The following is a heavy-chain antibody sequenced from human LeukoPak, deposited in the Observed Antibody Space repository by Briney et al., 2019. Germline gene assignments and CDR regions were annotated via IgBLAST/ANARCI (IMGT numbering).Heavy chain of an antibody. J-gene: IGHJ4*02. V-gene: IGHV4-34*01. D-gene: IGHD3-22*01. Sequence: SETLSLTCAVYGGSFSGYYWSWIRQPPGKGLEWIGEINHSGSTNYNPSLKSRVTISVDTSKNQFSLNLSSVTAADTAVYYCARMAYYYDSSGYHLPADYWGQGTLVTVSS. CDR1: GGSFSGYY. CDR3: ARMAYYYDSSGYHLPADY. CDR2: INHSGST.